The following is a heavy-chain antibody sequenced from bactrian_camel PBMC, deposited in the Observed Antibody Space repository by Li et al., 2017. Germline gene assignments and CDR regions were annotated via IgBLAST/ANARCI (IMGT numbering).Heavy chain of an antibody. J-gene: IGHJ4*01. CDR2: INGGGNRR. V-gene: IGHV3S40*01. Sequence: VQLVESGGGLVQPGGSLRLSCAASRDTSGLSFSSSDMGWVRQAPGKGLEWVSAINGGGNRRHYADSVKGRFTISKDADKDTAYLQMNNLIPGDTAMYLCKPGDGTWLGGPCTHYRGQGTQVTVS. D-gene: IGHD5*01. CDR3: KPGDGTWLGGPCTHY. CDR1: RDTSGLSFSSSD.